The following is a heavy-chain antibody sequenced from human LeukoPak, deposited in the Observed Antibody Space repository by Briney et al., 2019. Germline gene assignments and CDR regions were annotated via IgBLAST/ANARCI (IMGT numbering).Heavy chain of an antibody. J-gene: IGHJ4*02. CDR3: AREQQLAGDFDY. D-gene: IGHD6-13*01. Sequence: ASVKVSCKASGYTFTSYYMHWVRQAPGQGLEWMGIINPSGGSTSYARKFQGRVTMTRDTSTSTVYMELSSLRSEDTAVYYCAREQQLAGDFDYWGQGTLVTVSS. CDR1: GYTFTSYY. CDR2: INPSGGST. V-gene: IGHV1-46*01.